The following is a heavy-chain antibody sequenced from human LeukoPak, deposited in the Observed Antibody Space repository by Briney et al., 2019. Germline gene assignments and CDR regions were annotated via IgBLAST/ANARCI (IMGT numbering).Heavy chain of an antibody. Sequence: GGSLRLSCSASGFTFSSFSFNWVRQAPGKGLEWLSYISHLGSPMYYADSVKGRFTISRDIAKNSVYLQMNSLRAEDTAVYYCARLEDYYDSSANSIGSWGQGTLVTVSS. CDR3: ARLEDYYDSSANSIGS. CDR2: ISHLGSPM. CDR1: GFTFSSFS. J-gene: IGHJ5*02. V-gene: IGHV3-48*04. D-gene: IGHD3-22*01.